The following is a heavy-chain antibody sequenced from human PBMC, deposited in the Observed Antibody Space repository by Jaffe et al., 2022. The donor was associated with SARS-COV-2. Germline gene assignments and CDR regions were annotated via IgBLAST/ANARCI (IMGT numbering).Heavy chain of an antibody. CDR2: IKQDGSEK. CDR3: ARGPGQYQTKVVSGYYRPEYYFDY. D-gene: IGHD3-22*01. J-gene: IGHJ4*02. V-gene: IGHV3-7*01. Sequence: EVQLVESGGGLVQPGGSLRLSCAASGFTFSSYWMSWVRQAPGKGLEWVANIKQDGSEKYYVDSVKGRFTISRDNAKNSLYLQMNSLRAEDTAVYYCARGPGQYQTKVVSGYYRPEYYFDYWGQGTLVTVSS. CDR1: GFTFSSYW.